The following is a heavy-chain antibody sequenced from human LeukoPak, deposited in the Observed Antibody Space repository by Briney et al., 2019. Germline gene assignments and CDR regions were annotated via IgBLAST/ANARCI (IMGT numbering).Heavy chain of an antibody. Sequence: GGSLRLSCAASGFTFSSYAMHWVRQAPGKGLEWVAVISYDGSNKYYADSVKGRFTISRDNSKHTLYLQMNSLRAEDAAVYYCERAFGSSGYYRDAFDIWGQGTMVPV. CDR1: GFTFSSYA. D-gene: IGHD3-22*01. CDR3: ERAFGSSGYYRDAFDI. J-gene: IGHJ3*02. V-gene: IGHV3-30-3*01. CDR2: ISYDGSNK.